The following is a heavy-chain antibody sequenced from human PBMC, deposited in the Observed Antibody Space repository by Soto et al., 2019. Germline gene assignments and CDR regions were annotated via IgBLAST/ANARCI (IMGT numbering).Heavy chain of an antibody. CDR3: ARGSLLDNWFDP. Sequence: PSETLSLTCAVSGGSISSSSYYWGWIRQPPGKGLEWIGYIYYSGSTYYNPSLKSRVTISLDTSKSQFSLKLSSVTAADTAVFYCARGSLLDNWFDPWGQGTLVTVSS. V-gene: IGHV4-31*11. CDR2: IYYSGST. J-gene: IGHJ5*02. CDR1: GGSISSSSYY. D-gene: IGHD3-10*01.